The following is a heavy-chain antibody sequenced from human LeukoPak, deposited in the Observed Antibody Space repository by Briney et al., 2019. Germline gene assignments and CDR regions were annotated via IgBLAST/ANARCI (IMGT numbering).Heavy chain of an antibody. CDR1: GFDFSSNW. D-gene: IGHD3-3*01. J-gene: IGHJ6*02. CDR3: AKGGYYDFWSGYYTDNAYYYYGMDV. V-gene: IGHV3-74*01. CDR2: IKGDGIST. Sequence: GGSLRLSCAASGFDFSSNWMHWVRHAPGQGLVWVSRIKGDGISTNYADSVKGRFTIPRDNAKNSLYLQMNSLRAEDTALYYCAKGGYYDFWSGYYTDNAYYYYGMDVWGQGTTVTVSS.